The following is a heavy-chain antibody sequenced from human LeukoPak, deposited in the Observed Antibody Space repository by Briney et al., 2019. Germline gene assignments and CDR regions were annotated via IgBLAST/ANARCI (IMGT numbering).Heavy chain of an antibody. J-gene: IGHJ3*02. Sequence: SETLSLTCTVSGGSISSYYWSWIRQPPGKGLEWIGYIYYSGSTNYNPSLKSRVTISVDTSKNQFSLKLSSVTAADTAVYYCARSENSGYDGAPYAFDIWGQGTMVTVSS. V-gene: IGHV4-59*01. CDR2: IYYSGST. CDR3: ARSENSGYDGAPYAFDI. CDR1: GGSISSYY. D-gene: IGHD5-12*01.